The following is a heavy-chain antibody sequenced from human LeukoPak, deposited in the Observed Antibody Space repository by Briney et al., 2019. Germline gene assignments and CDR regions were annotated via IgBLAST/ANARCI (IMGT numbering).Heavy chain of an antibody. CDR3: ARDESPGDNNGWYDAFDI. V-gene: IGHV3-7*01. D-gene: IGHD6-19*01. Sequence: GGSLRLSCAASGFTFSRYWMTWVRQAPGKGLEWVANIKGDGSKINYADSVRGRFTISRDNAKSSLYLQMNRLRAEDTALYYCARDESPGDNNGWYDAFDIWGQGTMVTVSS. J-gene: IGHJ3*02. CDR1: GFTFSRYW. CDR2: IKGDGSKI.